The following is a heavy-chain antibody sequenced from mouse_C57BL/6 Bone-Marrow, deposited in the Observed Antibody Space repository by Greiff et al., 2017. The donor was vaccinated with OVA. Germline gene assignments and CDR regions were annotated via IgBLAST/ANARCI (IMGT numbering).Heavy chain of an antibody. CDR1: GYTFTDYY. CDR3: ARERRGWYFDV. V-gene: IGHV1-76*01. CDR2: IYPGSGNT. J-gene: IGHJ1*03. Sequence: QVQLQQSGAELVRPGASVKLSCKASGYTFTDYYINWVKQRPGQGLEWIARIYPGSGNTYYNEKFKGKAPLTAEKSSSTAYMQLSSLTSEDSAVYVSARERRGWYFDVWGTGTTVTVSS.